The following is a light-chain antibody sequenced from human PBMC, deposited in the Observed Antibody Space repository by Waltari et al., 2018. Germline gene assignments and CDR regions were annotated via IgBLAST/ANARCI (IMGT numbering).Light chain of an antibody. CDR1: SSNIGSNY. J-gene: IGLJ3*02. CDR2: RNN. CDR3: ATWDDSLSGWV. Sequence: QSVLTQPPSASGTPGQRVTIYCSGLSSNIGSNYVYWYQHHPGTAPKLLIYRNNQRPSGVPDRFSGSKSGTSASLAISGLRSEDEADYYCATWDDSLSGWVFGGGTKLTVL. V-gene: IGLV1-47*01.